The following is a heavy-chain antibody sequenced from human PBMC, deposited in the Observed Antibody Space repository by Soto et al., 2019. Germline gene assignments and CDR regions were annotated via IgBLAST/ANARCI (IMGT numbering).Heavy chain of an antibody. CDR2: ISYDGSNK. CDR3: ASRTGVRGGAFDI. J-gene: IGHJ3*02. CDR1: GFTFSSYA. D-gene: IGHD3-10*01. V-gene: IGHV3-30*04. Sequence: GGSLRLSCAASGFTFSSYAMHWVRQAPGKGLEWVAVISYDGSNKYYADSVKGRFTISRDNSKNTLYLQMNSLRAEDTAVYYCASRTGVRGGAFDIWGQGTMVTVSS.